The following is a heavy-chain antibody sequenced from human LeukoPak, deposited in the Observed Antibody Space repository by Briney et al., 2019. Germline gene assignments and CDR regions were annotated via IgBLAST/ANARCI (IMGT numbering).Heavy chain of an antibody. CDR3: ARVGSDWYRGAFDI. Sequence: QAGGSLRLSCAASGFTFSTYWMTWVRQAQGKGLEWVADIKQDGSEWYYVDSVKGRFTVSRDNAKNSLYLQLNILRAEDTAVYYCARVGSDWYRGAFDIWGQGTMVAVSS. CDR2: IKQDGSEW. D-gene: IGHD6-19*01. J-gene: IGHJ3*02. CDR1: GFTFSTYW. V-gene: IGHV3-7*01.